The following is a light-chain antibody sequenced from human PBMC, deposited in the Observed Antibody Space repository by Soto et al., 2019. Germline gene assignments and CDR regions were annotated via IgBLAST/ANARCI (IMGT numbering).Light chain of an antibody. CDR1: QSVSDN. V-gene: IGKV3-15*01. CDR2: GAF. J-gene: IGKJ1*01. CDR3: QQYNDWPLT. Sequence: EILMTQSPVTLSMSPGERVTLSCRASQSVSDNLAWYQQKPGQAPSLLIYGAFTRATGVPARFSGAGSGTEFTLTISSLQSEDFALYYCQQYNDWPLTFGQGTKVEI.